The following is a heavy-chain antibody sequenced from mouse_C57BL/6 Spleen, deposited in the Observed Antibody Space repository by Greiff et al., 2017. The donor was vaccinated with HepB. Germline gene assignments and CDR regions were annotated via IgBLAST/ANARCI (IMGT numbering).Heavy chain of an antibody. Sequence: EVKLMESGGGLVKPGGSLKLSCAASGFTFSDYGMHWVRQAPEKGLEWVAYISSGSSTIYYADTVKGRFTISRDNAKNTLFLQMTSLRSEDTAMYYCAKFLTGPMGDYWGQGTSVTVSS. J-gene: IGHJ4*01. CDR2: ISSGSSTI. D-gene: IGHD4-1*01. V-gene: IGHV5-17*01. CDR3: AKFLTGPMGDY. CDR1: GFTFSDYG.